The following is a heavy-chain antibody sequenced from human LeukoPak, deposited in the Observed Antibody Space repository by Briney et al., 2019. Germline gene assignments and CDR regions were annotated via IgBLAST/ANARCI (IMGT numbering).Heavy chain of an antibody. J-gene: IGHJ4*02. CDR3: AREPLRIAAAGGKGTSNGDY. CDR1: GYTFTSYY. Sequence: GASVKVSCKASGYTFTSYYMHWVRQAPGQGLEWMGIINPSGDSTSYAQKFQGRVTMTRDTSTSTVYMELSSLRSEDTAVYYCAREPLRIAAAGGKGTSNGDYWGQGTLVTVSS. CDR2: INPSGDST. V-gene: IGHV1-46*01. D-gene: IGHD6-13*01.